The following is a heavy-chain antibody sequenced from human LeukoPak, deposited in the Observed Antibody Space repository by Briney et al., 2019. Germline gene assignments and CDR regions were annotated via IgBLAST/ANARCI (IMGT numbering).Heavy chain of an antibody. Sequence: SSETLSLTCTVSGGSISRYYWSWIRQHPGKGLEWIGSIYYSGSTYYNPSLKSRVTISVDTSKNQFSLKLSSVTAADTAVYYCAGTSGAIIWFGESPSYYFDYWGQGTLVTVSS. CDR2: IYYSGST. D-gene: IGHD3-10*01. CDR3: AGTSGAIIWFGESPSYYFDY. V-gene: IGHV4-59*04. J-gene: IGHJ4*02. CDR1: GGSISRYY.